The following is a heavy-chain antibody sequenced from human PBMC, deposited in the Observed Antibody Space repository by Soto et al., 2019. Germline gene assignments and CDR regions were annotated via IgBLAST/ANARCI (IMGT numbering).Heavy chain of an antibody. D-gene: IGHD2-15*01. CDR3: ACLRGKRGSPIDY. CDR1: GESTSNYY. Sequence: PSATLSLTCRIVGESTSNYYWSLIRQSPGKGLEWIGYISYSGNTNYNPSLKSRVTISVDTSKDQLSLKVTSVTAADTAMYYCACLRGKRGSPIDYWGQGTQVTVSS. CDR2: ISYSGNT. J-gene: IGHJ4*02. V-gene: IGHV4-59*01.